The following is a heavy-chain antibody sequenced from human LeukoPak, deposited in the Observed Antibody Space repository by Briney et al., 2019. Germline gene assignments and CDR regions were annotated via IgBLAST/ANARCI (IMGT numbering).Heavy chain of an antibody. D-gene: IGHD3-22*01. CDR2: ISYSGST. Sequence: SETLSLTCTVSGDSISSYYWSWIRQPPGKGLEWIGYISYSGSTNYNPSFKSRVTISVETSKTQYSLKLSSVTAADTAVYYCARYYFDRSGFYLLDYWGQGTLVTVSS. CDR3: ARYYFDRSGFYLLDY. J-gene: IGHJ4*02. V-gene: IGHV4-59*08. CDR1: GDSISSYY.